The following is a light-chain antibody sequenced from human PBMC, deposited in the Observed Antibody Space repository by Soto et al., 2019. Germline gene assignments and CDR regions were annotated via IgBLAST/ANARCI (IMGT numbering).Light chain of an antibody. V-gene: IGKV3-20*01. CDR1: QTVRNNY. CDR2: DAS. Sequence: DIVLTQSPGTLSLSPGERATLSCRASQTVRNNYLAWYQQKPGQAPRLLIYDASSRATGIPDRFSGGGSGTDFTLTISRLEPDDSAVYYCQQYGSSPTWTFGKGTKVDI. CDR3: QQYGSSPTWT. J-gene: IGKJ1*01.